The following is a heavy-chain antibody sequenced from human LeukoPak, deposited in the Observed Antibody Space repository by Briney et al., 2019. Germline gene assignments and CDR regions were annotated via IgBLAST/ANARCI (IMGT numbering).Heavy chain of an antibody. CDR1: GFTFSSYA. Sequence: GGSLRLSCAASGFTFSSYAMSWVRQAPGKGLDWVSAISGSGGSTYYADSVKGRFTISRDNSKNTLYLQMNSLRAEDTAVYYCAKGGPRGGSPARFDYWGQGTLVTVSS. CDR3: AKGGPRGGSPARFDY. CDR2: ISGSGGST. J-gene: IGHJ4*02. D-gene: IGHD2-15*01. V-gene: IGHV3-23*01.